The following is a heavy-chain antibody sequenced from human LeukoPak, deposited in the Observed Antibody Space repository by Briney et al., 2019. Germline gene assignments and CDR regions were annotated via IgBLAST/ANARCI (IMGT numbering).Heavy chain of an antibody. CDR1: GFTYSSNW. D-gene: IGHD6-19*01. Sequence: GGSLRLSCAASGFTYSSNWMHWVRHAPGKGLEWVSYISSSASTIYYADSVKGRFTISRDNAKNSLYLQMNSLRAEDTAVYYCARGVFYSSDYSNCFDPWGQGTLVTVSS. J-gene: IGHJ5*02. V-gene: IGHV3-48*04. CDR2: ISSSASTI. CDR3: ARGVFYSSDYSNCFDP.